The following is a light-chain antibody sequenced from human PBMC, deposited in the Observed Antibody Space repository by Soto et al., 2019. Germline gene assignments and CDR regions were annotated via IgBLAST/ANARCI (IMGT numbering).Light chain of an antibody. Sequence: QPVLTQSPSASASLGASVKLTCTLSSGHYTYAIAWHQQHPEKGPRYLMKVSSDGSYSKGDGIPDRFSGSSSGAERHLTISSLQSEDEADYLCQTWGTGIRVFGGGTKLTVL. CDR2: VSSDGSY. CDR1: SGHYTYA. CDR3: QTWGTGIRV. J-gene: IGLJ3*02. V-gene: IGLV4-69*01.